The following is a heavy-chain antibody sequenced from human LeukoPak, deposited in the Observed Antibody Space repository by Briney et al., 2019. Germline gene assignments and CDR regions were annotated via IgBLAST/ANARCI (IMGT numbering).Heavy chain of an antibody. CDR1: GYTFTGYY. V-gene: IGHV1-2*04. Sequence: ASVKVPCKASGYTFTGYYMHWVRQAPGHGLGWMGWINPNSGGTNYAQKFQGWVTMTRDTSISTADMELSRLRSDDTAVYYCARAYYDILTGYIDWFDPWGQGTLVTVSS. J-gene: IGHJ5*02. CDR2: INPNSGGT. D-gene: IGHD3-9*01. CDR3: ARAYYDILTGYIDWFDP.